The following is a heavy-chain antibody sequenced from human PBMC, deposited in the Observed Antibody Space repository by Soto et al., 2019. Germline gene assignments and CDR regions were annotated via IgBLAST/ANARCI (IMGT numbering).Heavy chain of an antibody. CDR3: ARSGYSYGPNPLLY. Sequence: QVQLQESGPGLVKPSQTLSLTCTVSGGSISSGGYYWRWIRQHPGKGLEWIGYVYYSGSTYYNPSLKSRVTISVDPSKNQFSLKLSSVPAADTAVYYCARSGYSYGPNPLLYWGQGTLVTVSS. CDR1: GGSISSGGYY. CDR2: VYYSGST. V-gene: IGHV4-31*03. J-gene: IGHJ4*02. D-gene: IGHD5-18*01.